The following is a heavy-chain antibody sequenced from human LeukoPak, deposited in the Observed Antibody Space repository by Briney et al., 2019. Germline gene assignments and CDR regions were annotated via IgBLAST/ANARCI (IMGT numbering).Heavy chain of an antibody. CDR2: IYNSGNT. CDR3: ARVKRTTYYYYYGMDV. J-gene: IGHJ6*02. Sequence: PSQTLSLTCTVSGASISGASYYWTWIRQHPGKGLEYIGYIYNSGNTFYNPSLKSRVAMSVDTSKNQFSLNLSSVTAADTAVYYCARVKRTTYYYYYGMDVWGQGTTVTVSS. D-gene: IGHD1-1*01. V-gene: IGHV4-31*03. CDR1: GASISGASYY.